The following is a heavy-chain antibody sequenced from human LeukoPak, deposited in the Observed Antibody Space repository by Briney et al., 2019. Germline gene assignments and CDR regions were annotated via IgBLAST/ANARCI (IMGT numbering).Heavy chain of an antibody. D-gene: IGHD1-26*01. Sequence: ASVKVSCKASGYTFTSYYMHWVRQAPGQGLEWMGIINPSGGSTSYAQKFQGRVTMTRDTSTSTVYMELSSLRSEDTAVYYCARDRRRGSYSPSDAFDIWGQGTMVTVSS. V-gene: IGHV1-46*01. CDR3: ARDRRRGSYSPSDAFDI. J-gene: IGHJ3*02. CDR2: INPSGGST. CDR1: GYTFTSYY.